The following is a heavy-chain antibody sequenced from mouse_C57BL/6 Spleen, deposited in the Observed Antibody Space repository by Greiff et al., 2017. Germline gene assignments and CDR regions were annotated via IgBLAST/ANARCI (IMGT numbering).Heavy chain of an antibody. CDR3: ASSLTFDY. J-gene: IGHJ2*01. CDR2: IYPGDGDT. Sequence: VQLQQSGPELVKPGASVKISCKASGYAFSSSWMNWVKQRPGKGLEWIGRIYPGDGDTNYNGKFKGKATLTADKSSSTAYMQLSSLTSEDSAVYFCASSLTFDYWGQGTTLTVSS. V-gene: IGHV1-82*01. D-gene: IGHD4-1*01. CDR1: GYAFSSSW.